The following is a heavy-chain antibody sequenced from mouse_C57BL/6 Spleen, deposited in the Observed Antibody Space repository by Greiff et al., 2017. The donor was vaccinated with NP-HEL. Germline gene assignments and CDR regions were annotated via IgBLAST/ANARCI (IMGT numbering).Heavy chain of an antibody. J-gene: IGHJ2*01. V-gene: IGHV1-50*01. CDR1: GYTFTSYW. CDR2: IDPSDSYT. Sequence: VQLQQPGAELVKPGASVTLSCKASGYTFTSYWMQWVKQRPGQGLEWIGEIDPSDSYTNYNQKFKGKATLTVDTSSSTAYMQLSSLPSEDSAVYYCARKITTVVARFDYWGQGTTLTVSS. D-gene: IGHD1-1*01. CDR3: ARKITTVVARFDY.